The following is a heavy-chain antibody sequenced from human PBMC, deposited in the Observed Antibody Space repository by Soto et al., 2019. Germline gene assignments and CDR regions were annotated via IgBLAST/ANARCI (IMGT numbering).Heavy chain of an antibody. CDR1: GFTFSNYA. CDR3: AKNYYFGSGRYVFYFDY. D-gene: IGHD3-10*01. CDR2: MSGTAGNT. J-gene: IGHJ4*02. Sequence: EVQLLESGGGSVQPGGSLRLSCAASGFTFSNYAMTWVRQAPGKGLEWVSTMSGTAGNTYYADSVKGRFTISRDNSKNTLHLQMTSLRADNTAVYYCAKNYYFGSGRYVFYFDYWGQGTLVTVSS. V-gene: IGHV3-23*01.